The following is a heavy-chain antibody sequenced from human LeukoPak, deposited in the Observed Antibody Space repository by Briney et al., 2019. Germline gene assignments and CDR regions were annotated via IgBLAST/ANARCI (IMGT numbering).Heavy chain of an antibody. Sequence: PGRSLRLSCAASGFTFSSYGMHWVRQAPGKGLEWVAVISYDGSNKYYADSVKGRLTISRDNSKNTLYLQMNSLRAEDTAVYYCAKSSGSYHNQGYYYYGMDVWGKGTTVTVSS. V-gene: IGHV3-30*18. CDR1: GFTFSSYG. CDR2: ISYDGSNK. CDR3: AKSSGSYHNQGYYYYGMDV. J-gene: IGHJ6*04. D-gene: IGHD3-10*01.